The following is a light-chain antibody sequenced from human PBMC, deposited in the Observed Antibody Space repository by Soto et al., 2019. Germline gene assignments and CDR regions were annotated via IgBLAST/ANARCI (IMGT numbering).Light chain of an antibody. Sequence: DILLAQSPATLSLSPGERATLSCRASQTISNYLAWYQQKPGQAPRLLIYDASNRAAGIPARFSGRGSGADFNLTISSLEPEDFAVYYCQQRRNWPQTFGQGTRVELK. J-gene: IGKJ1*01. CDR2: DAS. CDR1: QTISNY. V-gene: IGKV3-11*01. CDR3: QQRRNWPQT.